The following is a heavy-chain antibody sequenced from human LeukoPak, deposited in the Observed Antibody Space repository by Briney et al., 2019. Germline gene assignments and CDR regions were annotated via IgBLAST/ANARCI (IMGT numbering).Heavy chain of an antibody. CDR3: ATQERIYDVLTAYYNPKYFFDH. CDR2: IYYSGST. D-gene: IGHD3-9*01. J-gene: IGHJ4*02. CDR1: GRSISSYY. V-gene: IGHV4-59*08. Sequence: SETLSLTCTVSGRSISSYYWSWIRQSPGKGLEWIGYIYYSGSTNYNPSLKSRVTISVDTSKNQFSLQLSSVTAADTAVYYCATQERIYDVLTAYYNPKYFFDHWSQGTLVTVSS.